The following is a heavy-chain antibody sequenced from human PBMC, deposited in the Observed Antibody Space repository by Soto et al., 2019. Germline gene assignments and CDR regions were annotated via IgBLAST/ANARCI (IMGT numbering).Heavy chain of an antibody. CDR1: GYTFTSYG. V-gene: IGHV1-18*04. CDR2: ISAYNGNT. J-gene: IGHJ4*02. CDR3: ARDQGIAVAGSPGY. D-gene: IGHD6-19*01. Sequence: QVQLVQSGAEVKKPGASVKVSCKASGYTFTSYGISWVRQAPGQVREWMGWISAYNGNTNYAQQLQGRVTMTTDTTTSTAYMELRSLRSDDTAVYYCARDQGIAVAGSPGYWGQGTLVTVSS.